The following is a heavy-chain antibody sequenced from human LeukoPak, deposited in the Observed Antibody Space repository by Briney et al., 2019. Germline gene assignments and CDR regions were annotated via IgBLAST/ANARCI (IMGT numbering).Heavy chain of an antibody. J-gene: IGHJ5*02. D-gene: IGHD6-13*01. V-gene: IGHV4-4*02. CDR1: GGSISSSNW. CDR2: IYHSGST. CDR3: ARDLEKFGYSSSWNNWFDP. Sequence: SETLSLTCAVSGGSISSSNWWSWVRPPPGKGLEWIGEIYHSGSTNYNPSLKSRVTISVDKSKNQFSLKLSSVTAADTAVYYCARDLEKFGYSSSWNNWFDPWGQGTLVTVSS.